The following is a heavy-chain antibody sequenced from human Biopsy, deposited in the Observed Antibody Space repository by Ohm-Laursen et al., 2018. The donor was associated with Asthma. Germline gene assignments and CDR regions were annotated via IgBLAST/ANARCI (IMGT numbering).Heavy chain of an antibody. CDR1: GGSFSGYY. CDR3: ARQKLVAAEGPFDM. J-gene: IGHJ3*02. Sequence: GTLSLTCAVYGGSFSGYYWSWIRQPPGKGLEWIGEINHSGSTNYNPSLKSRVAISVDTSKNQFSLQLRSVTAADTAVYYCARQKLVAAEGPFDMWGQGTMVIVSS. D-gene: IGHD1-26*01. CDR2: INHSGST. V-gene: IGHV4-34*01.